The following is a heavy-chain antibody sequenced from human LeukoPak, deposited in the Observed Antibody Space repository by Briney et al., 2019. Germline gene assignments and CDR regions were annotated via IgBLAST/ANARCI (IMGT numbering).Heavy chain of an antibody. CDR3: ARDPYSGNYGAYYYYYMDV. D-gene: IGHD1-26*01. V-gene: IGHV3-20*04. Sequence: LPGGSLRLSCAASGFIFDDYGMSWVRQAPGKGLEWVSGVTWNGGRTGYADSVKGRFTISRDNAKNSLYLQMDSLRVEDTAEYYCARDPYSGNYGAYYYYYMDVWGKGTTVTVSS. J-gene: IGHJ6*03. CDR2: VTWNGGRT. CDR1: GFIFDDYG.